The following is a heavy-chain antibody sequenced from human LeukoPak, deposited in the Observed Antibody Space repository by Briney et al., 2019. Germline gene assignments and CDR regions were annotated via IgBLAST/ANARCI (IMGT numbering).Heavy chain of an antibody. Sequence: GGSLRLSCAASGFTFSSYSMNWVRQAPGKRLEWVSSISSSSSYIYYADSVKGRFTISRDNAKNSLYPQMNSLRAEDTAVYYCARGSARRKNAFDIWGQGTMVTVSS. CDR3: ARGSARRKNAFDI. CDR1: GFTFSSYS. V-gene: IGHV3-21*01. J-gene: IGHJ3*02. CDR2: ISSSSSYI.